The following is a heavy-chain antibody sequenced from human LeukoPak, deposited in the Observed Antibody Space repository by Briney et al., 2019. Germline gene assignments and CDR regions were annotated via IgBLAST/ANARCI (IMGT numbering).Heavy chain of an antibody. CDR3: AKDEGYCSGGSCQYFDC. D-gene: IGHD2-15*01. CDR1: GFTFSSYA. J-gene: IGHJ4*02. V-gene: IGHV3-23*01. Sequence: GGSLRLSCAASGFTFSSYAMSWVRQAPGKGLEWVSAISGSGGSTYYADSVKGRFTISRDNSKNTLYLQMNSLRAEDTAVYYCAKDEGYCSGGSCQYFDCWGQGTLVTVSS. CDR2: ISGSGGST.